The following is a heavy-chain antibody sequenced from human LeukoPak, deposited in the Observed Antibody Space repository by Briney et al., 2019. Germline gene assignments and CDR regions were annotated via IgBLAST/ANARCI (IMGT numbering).Heavy chain of an antibody. J-gene: IGHJ5*02. CDR2: IYYTGIT. CDR1: SISAYY. CDR3: ARGVRQPTLKINWFDP. D-gene: IGHD2-8*01. V-gene: IGHV4-59*12. Sequence: SETLSLTCTVGSISAYYWSWIRQPPGKGLEWIGDIYYTGITKYNPSLTSRVALSIDTSQNQFSLRLSSVTAADTAVYYCARGVRQPTLKINWFDPWGQGTLVTVSS.